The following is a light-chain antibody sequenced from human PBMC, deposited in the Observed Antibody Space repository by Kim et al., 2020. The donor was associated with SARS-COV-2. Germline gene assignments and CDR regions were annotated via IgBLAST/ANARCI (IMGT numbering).Light chain of an antibody. CDR1: SSDVGGYNY. V-gene: IGLV2-11*01. CDR3: CSYAGSYTFEV. CDR2: DVS. J-gene: IGLJ3*02. Sequence: QSVTISCPGTSSDVGGYNYVSWYQQHPGKAPKLMIYDVSKRPSGVPDRFSGSKSGNTASLTISGLQAEDEADYYCCSYAGSYTFEVFGGGTQLTVL.